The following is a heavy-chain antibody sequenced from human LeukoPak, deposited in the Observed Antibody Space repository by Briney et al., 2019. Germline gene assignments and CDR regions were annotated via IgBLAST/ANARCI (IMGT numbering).Heavy chain of an antibody. CDR2: ISYDGSNK. Sequence: GGSLRLSCAASEFTFSTYAMHWVRQAPGKGLEWVAVISYDGSNKYYADSVKGRFTISRDNSKNTLYLQMMRLRGEDTAVYYCATSSTVIGYFDYWGQGTLVTVSS. V-gene: IGHV3-30-3*01. CDR3: ATSSTVIGYFDY. D-gene: IGHD2/OR15-2a*01. CDR1: EFTFSTYA. J-gene: IGHJ4*02.